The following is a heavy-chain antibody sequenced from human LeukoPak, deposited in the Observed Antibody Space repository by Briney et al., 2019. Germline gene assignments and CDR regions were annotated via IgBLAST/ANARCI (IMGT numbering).Heavy chain of an antibody. CDR3: ARNERYYGSGSYAYDAFDI. D-gene: IGHD3-10*01. CDR2: ISSSGSTI. Sequence: GGSLRLSCAVSGFTFSDYYMSWIRQAPGKGLEWVSYISSSGSTIYYADSVKGRFTISRDNAKNSLYLQMNSLRAEDTAVYYCARNERYYGSGSYAYDAFDIWGQGTMVTVSS. V-gene: IGHV3-11*04. CDR1: GFTFSDYY. J-gene: IGHJ3*02.